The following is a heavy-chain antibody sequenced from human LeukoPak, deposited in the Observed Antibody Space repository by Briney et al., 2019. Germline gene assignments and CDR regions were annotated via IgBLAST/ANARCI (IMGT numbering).Heavy chain of an antibody. CDR2: ISSSSGYI. D-gene: IGHD6-13*01. V-gene: IGHV3-21*01. J-gene: IGHJ6*02. Sequence: GGSLRLSCAASGFTFSSYNMNWVRQAPGKGMEWVSSISSSSGYIYYADSVKGRFTISRDNAKNSLYLQMNSLRAEDTAVYYCARDKIAAAGTDYYYGMDVWGQGTTVTVSS. CDR1: GFTFSSYN. CDR3: ARDKIAAAGTDYYYGMDV.